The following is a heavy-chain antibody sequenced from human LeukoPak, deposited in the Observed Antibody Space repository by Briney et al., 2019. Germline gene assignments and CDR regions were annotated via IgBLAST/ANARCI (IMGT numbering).Heavy chain of an antibody. J-gene: IGHJ4*02. CDR2: INHSGST. Sequence: SETLSLTCAVYGGSFSGYYWSWIRQPPGKGLELIGEINHSGSTNYNPSLKSRVTISIDTSKNQFSLKLTSVTAADSAVYYCAREVPNWGCSAQCAADFDYWGQGTLVTVSS. D-gene: IGHD7-27*01. CDR1: GGSFSGYY. CDR3: AREVPNWGCSAQCAADFDY. V-gene: IGHV4-34*01.